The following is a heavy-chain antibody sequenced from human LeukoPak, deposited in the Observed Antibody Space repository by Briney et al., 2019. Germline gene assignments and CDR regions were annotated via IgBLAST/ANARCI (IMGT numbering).Heavy chain of an antibody. CDR1: GGSISSYY. D-gene: IGHD1-26*01. CDR2: IYYSGST. V-gene: IGHV4-59*01. Sequence: SETLSLTCTVSGGSISSYYWSWIRQPPGKGLEWIGYIYYSGSTNYNPSLKSRVTISVDTSKNQFSLKLSSVTAADTAVYYCAREGRGAPGYAWGQGTLVTVSS. CDR3: AREGRGAPGYA. J-gene: IGHJ5*02.